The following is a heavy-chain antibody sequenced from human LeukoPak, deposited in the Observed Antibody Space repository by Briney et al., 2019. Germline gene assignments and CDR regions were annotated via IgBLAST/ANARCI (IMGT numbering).Heavy chain of an antibody. CDR1: GYTFSNS. CDR3: VRLRRNSDTSGFYYYYDF. J-gene: IGHJ4*02. V-gene: IGHV3-21*01. CDR2: ISVRSNYI. Sequence: GGSLRLSCLASGYTFSNSINWVRQAPGKGLEWVSSISVRSNYIYYADSVRGRFRISRDDARDSLYLQMNSLRAEDTAVYYCVRLRRNSDTSGFYYYYDFWGKGTLVTVSS. D-gene: IGHD3-22*01.